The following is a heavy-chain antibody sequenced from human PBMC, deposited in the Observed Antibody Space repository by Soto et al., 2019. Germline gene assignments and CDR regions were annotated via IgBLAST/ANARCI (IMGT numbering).Heavy chain of an antibody. D-gene: IGHD3-3*01. J-gene: IGHJ4*02. CDR3: ARGVDVLRFLEWLLPGDY. Sequence: QVQLVQSGAEVKKPGASVKVSCKASGYTFTGYYMHWVRQAPGQGLEWMGWINPNSGGTNYAQKFQGRVTMTRDTSISTAYMELSRLRSDDTAVYYCARGVDVLRFLEWLLPGDYWGQGTLVTVSS. CDR2: INPNSGGT. V-gene: IGHV1-2*02. CDR1: GYTFTGYY.